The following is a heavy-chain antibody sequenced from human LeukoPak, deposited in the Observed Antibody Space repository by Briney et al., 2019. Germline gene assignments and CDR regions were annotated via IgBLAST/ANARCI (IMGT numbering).Heavy chain of an antibody. J-gene: IGHJ3*02. CDR1: GGSISSYY. V-gene: IGHV4-59*01. CDR3: ARGTYYDILTGWVLRGDAFDI. D-gene: IGHD3-9*01. Sequence: KTSETLSLTCTVSGGSISSYYWSWIRQPPGKGLEWIGHIYYSGSTNYNPSLKSRVTISVDTSKNQFSLKLSSVTAADTAVYYCARGTYYDILTGWVLRGDAFDIWGQGTMVTVSS. CDR2: IYYSGST.